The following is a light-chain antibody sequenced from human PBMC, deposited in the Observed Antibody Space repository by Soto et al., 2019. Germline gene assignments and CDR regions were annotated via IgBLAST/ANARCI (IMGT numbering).Light chain of an antibody. J-gene: IGLJ2*01. V-gene: IGLV2-23*02. CDR3: CSYAGSTAL. CDR2: EVI. CDR1: SSDVGNYNL. Sequence: QSALTQPASVSGSPGQSITISCTGTSSDVGNYNLVSWYQQVPGKVPKLTIYEVIQRPSGVSNRFSGSKSGNTASLTISGLQPEDEGDYYCCSYAGSTALFGGGTKVTVL.